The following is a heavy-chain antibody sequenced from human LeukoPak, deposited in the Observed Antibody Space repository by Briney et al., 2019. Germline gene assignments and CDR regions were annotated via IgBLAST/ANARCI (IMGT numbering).Heavy chain of an antibody. CDR1: GFTFGSYV. CDR2: ISGSGDST. CDR3: AKASGYSGYDPFDY. D-gene: IGHD5-12*01. V-gene: IGHV3-23*01. J-gene: IGHJ4*02. Sequence: GGSLRLSCAASGFTFGSYVMSWVRQAPGKGLEWVSGISGSGDSTYYADSVKGRFSISRDNSRDTLYLQINSLRADDTALYYCAKASGYSGYDPFDYWGQGTLVTVSS.